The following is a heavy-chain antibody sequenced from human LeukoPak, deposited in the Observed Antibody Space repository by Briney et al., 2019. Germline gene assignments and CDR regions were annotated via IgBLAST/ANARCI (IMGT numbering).Heavy chain of an antibody. CDR1: GGTLSSYG. CDR3: ARERGSQARAGMDV. Sequence: ASVKVSCKASGGTLSSYGFSWVRQAPGQGLEWMGRIIPIIGMTNYTQKFQGRVRITADKSTITAYMGLTRLTSADTAVYYCARERGSQARAGMDVWGQGTTVTVSS. D-gene: IGHD3-16*01. V-gene: IGHV1-69*04. CDR2: IIPIIGMT. J-gene: IGHJ6*02.